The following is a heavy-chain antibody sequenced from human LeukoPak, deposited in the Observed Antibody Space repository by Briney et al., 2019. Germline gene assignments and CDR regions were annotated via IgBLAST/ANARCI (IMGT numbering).Heavy chain of an antibody. CDR2: INWNGGST. CDR1: GFTFSRNG. V-gene: IGHV3-20*04. Sequence: GGSLRLSCAAPGFTFSRNGMTGVRQAPGKGLAWVSGINWNGGSTGYADSVKGRFTISRDNAKNSLYLQMNSLRAEDTAVYYCARGLLRWLQFRGFDYWGQGTLVTVSS. CDR3: ARGLLRWLQFRGFDY. J-gene: IGHJ4*02. D-gene: IGHD5-24*01.